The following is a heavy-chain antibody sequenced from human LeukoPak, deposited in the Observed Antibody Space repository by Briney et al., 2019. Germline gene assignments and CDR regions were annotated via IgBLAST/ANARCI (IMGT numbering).Heavy chain of an antibody. V-gene: IGHV3-20*04. D-gene: IGHD1-26*01. Sequence: PGGSLRLSCAASGFTFDNYGMSWVRQAPGKGLEWASGISWNGGDTGYADSVKGRFTISRDNAKNSLYLQMNSLRAEDTALYFCARDRGSGRYPAGDYWGQGTLVTVSS. J-gene: IGHJ4*02. CDR3: ARDRGSGRYPAGDY. CDR1: GFTFDNYG. CDR2: ISWNGGDT.